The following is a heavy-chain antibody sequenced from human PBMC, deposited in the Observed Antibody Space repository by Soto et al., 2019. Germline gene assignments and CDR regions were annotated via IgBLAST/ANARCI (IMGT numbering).Heavy chain of an antibody. Sequence: PGGSLILSCATSAFTFSSYWMHWVRQAPGKGLEWVSLINPDGSLTRNADSVEGRFTISRDNDKNTLYLQMNSLRAEDTAVYYCAREGAGMDVWGQGTTVTVSS. J-gene: IGHJ6*02. CDR1: AFTFSSYW. V-gene: IGHV3-74*01. CDR3: AREGAGMDV. CDR2: INPDGSLT.